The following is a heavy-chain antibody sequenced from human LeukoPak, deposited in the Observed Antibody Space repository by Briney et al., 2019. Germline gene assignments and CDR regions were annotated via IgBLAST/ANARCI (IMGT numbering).Heavy chain of an antibody. J-gene: IGHJ5*02. D-gene: IGHD2-2*01. V-gene: IGHV3-30-3*01. CDR1: GFTFSSYA. CDR3: ARDPTTPLYCSSTSCYQGWFDP. Sequence: PGGSLRLSCAASGFTFSSYAMHGVRQAPGKGLEWVAVISYDGSNKYYADSVKGRFTISRDNSKNTLYLQMDSLRAEDTAVYYCARDPTTPLYCSSTSCYQGWFDPWGQGTLVTVSS. CDR2: ISYDGSNK.